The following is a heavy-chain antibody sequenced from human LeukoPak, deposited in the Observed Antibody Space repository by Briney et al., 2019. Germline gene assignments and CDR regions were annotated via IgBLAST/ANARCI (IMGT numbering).Heavy chain of an antibody. V-gene: IGHV3-13*01. J-gene: IGHJ4*02. CDR1: GFTFSSYS. CDR2: IGTAGDT. D-gene: IGHD3-10*01. CDR3: ARVRGGSGSWYFDY. Sequence: GGSLRLSCAASGFTFSSYSMNWVRQATGKGLEWVSAIGTAGDTYYPGSVKGRFTISRENAKNSLYLQMNSLRAGDTAVYYCARVRGGSGSWYFDYWGQGTLVTVSS.